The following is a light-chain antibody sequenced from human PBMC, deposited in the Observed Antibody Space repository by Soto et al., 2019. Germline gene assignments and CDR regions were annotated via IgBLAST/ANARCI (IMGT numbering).Light chain of an antibody. Sequence: DIQMTQSPSSLSASVGARVTLTCRASQSISSYLNWYQQKPWKAPKLLIYAASSLQSGVPSRFSGSGSGTDFTLTISSLQPEDVATDYCQQSYSTLRTFGQGTKVELK. V-gene: IGKV1-39*01. CDR2: AAS. CDR1: QSISSY. J-gene: IGKJ1*01. CDR3: QQSYSTLRT.